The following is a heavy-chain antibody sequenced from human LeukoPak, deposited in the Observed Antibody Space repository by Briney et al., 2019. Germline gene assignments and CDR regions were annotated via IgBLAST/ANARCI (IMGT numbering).Heavy chain of an antibody. D-gene: IGHD2-2*03. V-gene: IGHV3-30-3*01. Sequence: PGRSLRLSCPASGFTFSGYAMHWVRQAPGKGLHWVAVISYDGSNKYYADSVKGRFTISRDNSKNTLYLQLNSLRPEDTALYYCARDGYCSSTGCSAYFFDSWGQGTLVTVSS. CDR1: GFTFSGYA. J-gene: IGHJ4*02. CDR3: ARDGYCSSTGCSAYFFDS. CDR2: ISYDGSNK.